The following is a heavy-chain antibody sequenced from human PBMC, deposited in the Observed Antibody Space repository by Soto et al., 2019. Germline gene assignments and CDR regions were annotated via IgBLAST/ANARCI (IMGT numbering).Heavy chain of an antibody. CDR3: ARQGRRGYFDY. CDR2: IYYSGST. V-gene: IGHV4-39*01. J-gene: IGHJ4*02. D-gene: IGHD3-10*01. Sequence: QLQLQESGPGLVKPSETLSLTCTVSGGSISSSSYYWGWIRQPPGKGLEWIGSIYYSGSTYYNPSLKSRVTISVDTSKNQFSLKLSSVTAADTAVYYCARQGRRGYFDYWGQGTLVTVSS. CDR1: GGSISSSSYY.